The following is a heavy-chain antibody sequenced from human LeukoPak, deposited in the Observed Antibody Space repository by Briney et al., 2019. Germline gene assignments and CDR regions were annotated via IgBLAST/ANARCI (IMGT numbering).Heavy chain of an antibody. J-gene: IGHJ4*02. CDR2: ISTSGST. Sequence: PSETLSLTCAVYGGSFSGYYWSWIRQPPGKGLEWIGRISTSGSTNYNPSLKSRVTISGDTSKNQFSLRLSSVTAADTAVYYCARASYSYDINGWVPFDYWGQGTLVTVSS. V-gene: IGHV4-4*08. CDR3: ARASYSYDINGWVPFDY. D-gene: IGHD3-22*01. CDR1: GGSFSGYY.